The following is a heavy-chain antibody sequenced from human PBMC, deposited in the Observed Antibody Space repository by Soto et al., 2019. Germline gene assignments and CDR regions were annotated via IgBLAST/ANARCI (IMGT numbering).Heavy chain of an antibody. CDR2: INPSGGSA. CDR3: ARDYLSSKLSLSYFVF. J-gene: IGHJ4*02. V-gene: IGHV1-46*01. CDR1: GYSFISHY. Sequence: QVQLVQSGAEVTRPGASVKVSCKASGYSFISHYIRWVRQAPGQGLEWMGFINPSGGSATLAQKFQGRVTSTRDTSTSTVYMELTILRSDDAAVYYCARDYLSSKLSLSYFVFWGQGTLVTVSS. D-gene: IGHD2-2*01.